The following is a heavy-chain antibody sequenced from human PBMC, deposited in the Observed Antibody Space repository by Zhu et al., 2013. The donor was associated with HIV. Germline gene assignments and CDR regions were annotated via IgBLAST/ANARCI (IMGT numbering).Heavy chain of an antibody. Sequence: QVQLQESGPGLVKPSGTLSLTCAVSGGSISSNHWWSWVRQPPGKGLEWIGEIYPSGTTNYNPSLKSRATMSLDKSKNQLSLKLTSVTAADSAVYYCARHVAVPGTRGFDSWGQGTLVTVSS. V-gene: IGHV4-4*02. CDR2: IYPSGTT. CDR3: ARHVAVPGTRGFDS. D-gene: IGHD6-19*01. CDR1: GGSISSNHW. J-gene: IGHJ4*02.